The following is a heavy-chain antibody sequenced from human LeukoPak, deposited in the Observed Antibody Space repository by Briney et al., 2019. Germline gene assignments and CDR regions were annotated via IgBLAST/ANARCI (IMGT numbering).Heavy chain of an antibody. V-gene: IGHV4-39*07. J-gene: IGHJ4*02. Sequence: PSETLSLTCTVSGGSISSSSYYWGWIRQPPGKGLEWIGSIYYSGNTYYNPSLKSRVTISVDTSKNQFSLKLSSVTAADTAVYYCARDSRDSRILDYWGQGTRVTVSS. CDR1: GGSISSSSYY. D-gene: IGHD5-24*01. CDR3: ARDSRDSRILDY. CDR2: IYYSGNT.